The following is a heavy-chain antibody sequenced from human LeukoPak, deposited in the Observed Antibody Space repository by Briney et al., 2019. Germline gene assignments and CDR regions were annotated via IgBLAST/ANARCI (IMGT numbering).Heavy chain of an antibody. CDR2: INPNSGGT. J-gene: IGHJ4*02. CDR3: AKLPEELRYFDWAQ. V-gene: IGHV1-2*02. D-gene: IGHD3-9*01. CDR1: GYTFTGYY. Sequence: ASVKVSCNASGYTFTGYYMHWVRQAPGQGLEWMGWINPNSGGTNYAQKFQGRVTMTRDTSISTAYMELSRLRSDDTAVYYCAKLPEELRYFDWAQWGQGTLVTVSS.